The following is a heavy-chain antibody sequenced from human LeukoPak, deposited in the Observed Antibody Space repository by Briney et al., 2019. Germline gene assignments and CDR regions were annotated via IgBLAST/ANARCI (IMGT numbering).Heavy chain of an antibody. CDR3: ARDFCSSTSCYVEGVESWFDP. J-gene: IGHJ5*02. D-gene: IGHD2-2*01. CDR1: GGSISSYY. CDR2: IYYSGST. V-gene: IGHV4-59*01. Sequence: SETLSLTRTVSGGSISSYYWSWIRQPPGKGLEWIGYIYYSGSTNYNPSLKSRVTISVDTSRNQFSLKLSSVTAADTAVYYCARDFCSSTSCYVEGVESWFDPWGQGTLVTVSS.